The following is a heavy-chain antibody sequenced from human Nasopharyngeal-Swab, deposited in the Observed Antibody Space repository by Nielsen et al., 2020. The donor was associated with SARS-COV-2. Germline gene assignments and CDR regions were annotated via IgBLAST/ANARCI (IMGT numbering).Heavy chain of an antibody. CDR2: IYHSGSN. V-gene: IGHV4-4*02. J-gene: IGHJ6*02. Sequence: WIRQPPGKGLEWIGEIYHSGSNNYNPSPKSRVTTSSNKTKNQFSLKQSSVTAADTAVYYCARDELMVYYYYGMDVWGQGTTVTVSS. D-gene: IGHD2-8*01. CDR3: ARDELMVYYYYGMDV.